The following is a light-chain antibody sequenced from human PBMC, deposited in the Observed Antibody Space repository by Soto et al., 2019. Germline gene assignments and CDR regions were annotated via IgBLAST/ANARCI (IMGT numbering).Light chain of an antibody. Sequence: EVVLTQSPGTLSLSPGERATLSCRASQSVSNNYLAWYQQKPGQSPKHLIFGSSDRATGIPDRFSGSGSGTDFTLTISSLEPEDFAVYYCQQYGSSPPYTFGLGTKLEIK. CDR2: GSS. CDR3: QQYGSSPPYT. CDR1: QSVSNNY. V-gene: IGKV3-20*01. J-gene: IGKJ2*01.